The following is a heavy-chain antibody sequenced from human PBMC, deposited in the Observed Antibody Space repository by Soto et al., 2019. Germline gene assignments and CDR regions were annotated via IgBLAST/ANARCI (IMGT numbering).Heavy chain of an antibody. Sequence: SETLSLTCSVSGGSMSKFYWSWIRKTAGKGLEWMGRVYATGTSDYNPSLRSRIAMSVDISKKTFSLRLRSVTAADTGVYYCVRDGSKTLRDCFDPWGQGVLVT. CDR2: VYATGTS. V-gene: IGHV4-4*07. CDR3: VRDGSKTLRDCFDP. D-gene: IGHD4-17*01. J-gene: IGHJ5*02. CDR1: GGSMSKFY.